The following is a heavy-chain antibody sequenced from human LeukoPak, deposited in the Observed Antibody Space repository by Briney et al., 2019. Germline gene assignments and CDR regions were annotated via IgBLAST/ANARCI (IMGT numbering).Heavy chain of an antibody. J-gene: IGHJ4*02. CDR1: GYTFTVYY. V-gene: IGHV1-2*02. CDR3: STEDKYCSSPSCNDY. D-gene: IGHD2-2*01. Sequence: EASVKVSCRASGYTFTVYYMHWVRQAPGQGLEWMGYINPHSGDTIYAPNFQGRVTMTRDTSISTVYMELSNLRSDDTAVYYCSTEDKYCSSPSCNDYWGQGTLVTVSS. CDR2: INPHSGDT.